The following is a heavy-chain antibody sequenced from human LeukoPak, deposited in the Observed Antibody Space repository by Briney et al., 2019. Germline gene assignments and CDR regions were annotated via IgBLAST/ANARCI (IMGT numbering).Heavy chain of an antibody. CDR3: ARDGPQWELPRYFDY. D-gene: IGHD1-26*01. CDR2: IWYDGSNK. V-gene: IGHV3-33*01. Sequence: PGRGLRLSCAASGFTFSSYGMHWVRQAPGKGLEWVAVIWYDGSNKYYADSVKGRFTISRDNSKNTLYLQMNSLRAKDTAVYYCARDGPQWELPRYFDYWGQGTLVTVSS. J-gene: IGHJ4*02. CDR1: GFTFSSYG.